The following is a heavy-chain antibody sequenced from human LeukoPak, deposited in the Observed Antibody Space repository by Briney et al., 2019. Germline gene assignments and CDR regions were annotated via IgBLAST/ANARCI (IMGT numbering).Heavy chain of an antibody. CDR2: ISVSGDAT. CDR1: GFTFSSHA. D-gene: IGHD3-10*01. Sequence: GGSLRLSCAASGFTFSSHALTWVRQAPGKGLEWISAISVSGDATYYVDYVKGRFTISRDNSKNTVYLQLNSLRPEDTALYYCARLKNPTGPCYGMDVWGQGTTVTVS. CDR3: ARLKNPTGPCYGMDV. V-gene: IGHV3-23*01. J-gene: IGHJ6*02.